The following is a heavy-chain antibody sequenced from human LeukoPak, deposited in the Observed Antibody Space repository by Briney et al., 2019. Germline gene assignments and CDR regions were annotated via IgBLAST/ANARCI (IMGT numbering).Heavy chain of an antibody. Sequence: SETLSLTCTVSGGSISSYYWSWIRQPPGKGLEWIGYIYYSGSTNYNPSLKSRVTISVDTSKNQFSLKLSSVTAADTAVYYCAREGGLLEEENFDYWGQGTLVTVSS. CDR2: IYYSGST. CDR3: AREGGLLEEENFDY. V-gene: IGHV4-59*12. J-gene: IGHJ4*02. CDR1: GGSISSYY. D-gene: IGHD3-3*01.